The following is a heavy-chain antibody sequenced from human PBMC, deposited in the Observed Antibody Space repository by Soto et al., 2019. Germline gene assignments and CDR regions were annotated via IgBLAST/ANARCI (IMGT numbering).Heavy chain of an antibody. D-gene: IGHD6-6*01. CDR1: GGSFSGYY. CDR3: AREVAARHYYYGMDL. CDR2: INHSGSP. Sequence: PSETLSLTCAVYGGSFSGYYWSWIRQPPGKGLEWIGEINHSGSPNYNPSLQSRVTISVDTSKNQFSLKLSSVTAADTAVYYRAREVAARHYYYGMDLWGQGTTVTVSS. V-gene: IGHV4-34*01. J-gene: IGHJ6*02.